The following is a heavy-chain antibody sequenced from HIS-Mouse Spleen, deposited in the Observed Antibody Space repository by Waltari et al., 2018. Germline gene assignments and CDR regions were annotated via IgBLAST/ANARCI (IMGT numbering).Heavy chain of an antibody. CDR2: ISSSSSYI. D-gene: IGHD7-27*01. V-gene: IGHV3-21*01. J-gene: IGHJ3*02. CDR3: ARRLLTGDAFDI. CDR1: GFPFSSYS. Sequence: EVQLVQSGGGLVKPGGSLGLCGAASGFPFSSYSMNCVRQGPGKGLEWVSSISSSSSYIYYADSVKGRFTISRDNAKNSLYLQMNSLRAEDTAVYYCARRLLTGDAFDIWGQGTMVTVSS.